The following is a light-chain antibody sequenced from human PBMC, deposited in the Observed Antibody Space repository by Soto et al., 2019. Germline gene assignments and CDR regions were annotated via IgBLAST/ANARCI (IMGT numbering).Light chain of an antibody. CDR3: QWRSDWPPRLT. J-gene: IGKJ4*01. CDR2: DAS. CDR1: ESIGNY. V-gene: IGKV3-11*01. Sequence: EVVLTQSPAPLSLSPGERATLSCRASESIGNYLAWYQQKLGQAPKLLIYDASHRAIGIPGRFSGDGSGTDFTHTISSLEPEDFAVYYCQWRSDWPPRLTFGGETKVEIK.